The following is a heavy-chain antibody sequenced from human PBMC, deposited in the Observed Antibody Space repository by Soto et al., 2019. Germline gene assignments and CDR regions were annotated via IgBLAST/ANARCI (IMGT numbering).Heavy chain of an antibody. CDR1: GYTFTGYY. Sequence: ASVKVSCKASGYTFTGYYMHWVRQAPGQGLEWMGWINPNSGGTNYAQKFQGWVTMTRDTSISTAYMELSRLRSDDTAVYYCARDRDCSMSSLGYCSSTSCYDCPYYYYGMDVWGQGTTVTVSS. CDR3: ARDRDCSMSSLGYCSSTSCYDCPYYYYGMDV. CDR2: INPNSGGT. V-gene: IGHV1-2*04. J-gene: IGHJ6*02. D-gene: IGHD2-2*01.